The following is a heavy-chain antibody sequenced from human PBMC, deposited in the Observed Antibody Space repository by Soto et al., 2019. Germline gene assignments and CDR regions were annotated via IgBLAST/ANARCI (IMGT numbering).Heavy chain of an antibody. V-gene: IGHV3-33*08. J-gene: IGHJ4*02. CDR1: ASIFKGHG. CDR3: ARDGVGATTFFGFLDY. CDR2: IRYDGSDE. D-gene: IGHD1-26*01. Sequence: QVQLVESGGGVVQPGGSLRLSCAASASIFKGHGMHWVRQAPGKGLEWVAIIRYDGSDEHYGDPVEGRFTISRDNSKNMLYLQMNSLRAEDTAVYYCARDGVGATTFFGFLDYWGQGTLVTVSS.